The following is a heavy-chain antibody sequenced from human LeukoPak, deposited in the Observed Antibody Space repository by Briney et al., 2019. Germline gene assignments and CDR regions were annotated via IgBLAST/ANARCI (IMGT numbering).Heavy chain of an antibody. CDR2: IYYSGST. D-gene: IGHD1-26*01. J-gene: IGHJ2*01. CDR3: ARFGWELLFGKSYWYFDL. CDR1: GGSIGSGDYY. V-gene: IGHV4-30-4*01. Sequence: SETLSLTCTVSGGSIGSGDYYWSWIRQPPGKGLEWIGYIYYSGSTYYNPSLKSRVTISVDTSKNQFSLKLSSVTAADTAVYYCARFGWELLFGKSYWYFDLWGRGTLVTVSS.